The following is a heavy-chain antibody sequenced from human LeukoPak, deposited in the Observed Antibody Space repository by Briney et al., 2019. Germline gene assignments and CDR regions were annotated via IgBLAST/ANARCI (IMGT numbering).Heavy chain of an antibody. CDR3: AKGLVGYSYDHDFLHEDYFDY. Sequence: PGGSLRLSCAASGFTFSSYGMSWVRQAPGKGLEWVSAISGSGGRTYYADSVKGRFTISRDNSKNTLYLQLNSLRAEDTALYFCAKGLVGYSYDHDFLHEDYFDYWGQGTLVTVSS. V-gene: IGHV3-23*01. J-gene: IGHJ4*02. CDR1: GFTFSSYG. CDR2: ISGSGGRT. D-gene: IGHD5-18*01.